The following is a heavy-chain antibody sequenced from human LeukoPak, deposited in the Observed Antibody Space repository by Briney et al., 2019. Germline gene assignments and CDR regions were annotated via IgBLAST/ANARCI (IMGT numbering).Heavy chain of an antibody. CDR3: TNNYYDSSGYSSYFDY. Sequence: PGGSLRLSCVVSEFTFSSYGMHWVRQAPGNGLEWVAFIRYDGSYTYYADSVKGRFTISRDNSKNTLYLQMSSLRAEDTAIYYCTNNYYDSSGYSSYFDYWGQGTMVTVSS. J-gene: IGHJ4*02. CDR1: EFTFSSYG. D-gene: IGHD3-22*01. CDR2: IRYDGSYT. V-gene: IGHV3-30*02.